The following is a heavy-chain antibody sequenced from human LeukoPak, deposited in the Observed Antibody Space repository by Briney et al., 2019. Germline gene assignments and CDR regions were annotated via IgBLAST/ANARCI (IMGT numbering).Heavy chain of an antibody. CDR2: IYYNGST. CDR3: ASHYGDSPFDY. D-gene: IGHD4-17*01. V-gene: IGHV4-31*11. Sequence: PSETLSLTCAVSGGSVSSADYYWTWIRQPPGKGLEWIGYIYYNGSTYYIPSLKSRLTISLDTSKNQFSLRLNSVTAADTAVYYCASHYGDSPFDYWGQGTLVTVSS. J-gene: IGHJ4*02. CDR1: GGSVSSADYY.